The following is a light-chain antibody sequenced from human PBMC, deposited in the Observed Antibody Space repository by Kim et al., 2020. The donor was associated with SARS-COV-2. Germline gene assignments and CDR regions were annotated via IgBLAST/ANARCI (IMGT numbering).Light chain of an antibody. Sequence: GQRVTISCSGSTSNVGTNSVNWYQQVPGTAPKLLIFNNYERPSGVPDRFYGSRSGTSASLAISGLQSDDEADYYCAVWDDSLHGVVFGGGTKLTVL. CDR3: AVWDDSLHGVV. V-gene: IGLV1-44*01. CDR2: NNY. CDR1: TSNVGTNS. J-gene: IGLJ2*01.